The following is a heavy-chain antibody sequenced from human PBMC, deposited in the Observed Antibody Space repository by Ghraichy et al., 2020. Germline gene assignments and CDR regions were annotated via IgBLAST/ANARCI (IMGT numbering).Heavy chain of an antibody. CDR2: MNKRGSN. D-gene: IGHD3-3*01. Sequence: SETLSLTCTVSSNYYWSWIRQPPGKVPEFIGYMNKRGSNKYSASLKSRVTISLDTSTSQFSLKLTSVTSADTAVYYCARVRFLEGDFYGLDVWGQGTTVIVSS. CDR3: ARVRFLEGDFYGLDV. CDR1: SNYY. J-gene: IGHJ6*02. V-gene: IGHV4-59*01.